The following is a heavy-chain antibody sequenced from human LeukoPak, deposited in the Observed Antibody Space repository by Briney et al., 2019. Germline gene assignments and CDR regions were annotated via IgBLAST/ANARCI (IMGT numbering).Heavy chain of an antibody. CDR2: IFGSGGNT. CDR1: GFTFSSYA. CDR3: GISPPYSASFYNLPTALYYFDY. D-gene: IGHD1-26*01. Sequence: GGSLRLSCAVSGFTFSSYAMSWVRQAPGKGLEWVSGIFGSGGNTDYADSVKGRFTISRDNSKSTLYLQMNSLRAEDTAVNYCGISPPYSASFYNLPTALYYFDYWGQGTLVTVSS. V-gene: IGHV3-23*01. J-gene: IGHJ4*02.